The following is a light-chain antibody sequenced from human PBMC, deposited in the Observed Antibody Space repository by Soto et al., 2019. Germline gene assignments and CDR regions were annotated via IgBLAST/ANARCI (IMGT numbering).Light chain of an antibody. Sequence: DIQMTQSPSSLSASVVNRVTITCRASQSISTYLNWYQQKPGKAPKLLIYAASSLQSGVPSRFSGSGSGTDFTHTMSSLQPEDFETYYFQQSYSTPSTFGHGTKVEIK. J-gene: IGKJ1*01. V-gene: IGKV1-39*01. CDR3: QQSYSTPST. CDR1: QSISTY. CDR2: AAS.